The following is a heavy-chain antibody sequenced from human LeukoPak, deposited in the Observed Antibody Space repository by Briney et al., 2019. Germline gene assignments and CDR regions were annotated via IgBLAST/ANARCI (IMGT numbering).Heavy chain of an antibody. CDR1: GGSFSGYY. J-gene: IGHJ4*02. CDR3: ATGYCSGGSCCLLFDY. D-gene: IGHD2-15*01. Sequence: PSETLSLTCAVYGGSFSGYYWSWIRQPPGKGLEWIGEINHSGSTNYNPSLKSRVTISVDTSKNQFSLKLSSVTAADTAVYYCATGYCSGGSCCLLFDYWGQGTLVTVSS. V-gene: IGHV4-34*01. CDR2: INHSGST.